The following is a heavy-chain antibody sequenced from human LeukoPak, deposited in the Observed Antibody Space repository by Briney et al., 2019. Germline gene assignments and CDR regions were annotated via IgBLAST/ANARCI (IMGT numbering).Heavy chain of an antibody. Sequence: SETLSLTCAVSGGSISSGGYSWSWIRQPPGKGLEWIGYIYYSGSTYYNPSLKSRVTISVDTSKNQFSLKLSSVTAADTAVYYCARAVSRQGGAFDIWGQGTMVTVSS. D-gene: IGHD5/OR15-5a*01. V-gene: IGHV4-30-4*07. J-gene: IGHJ3*02. CDR3: ARAVSRQGGAFDI. CDR1: GGSISSGGYS. CDR2: IYYSGST.